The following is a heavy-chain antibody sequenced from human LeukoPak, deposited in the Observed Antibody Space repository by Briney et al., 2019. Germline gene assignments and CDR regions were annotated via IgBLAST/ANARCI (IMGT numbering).Heavy chain of an antibody. CDR2: KYYGGSA. CDR3: ATPYCSSISCLDVFNM. Sequence: PSQTLSLTCNVSGVSVSDGRYYWTWIRQHPGKGLEWIGYKYYGGSAKYNPSLKSRLTISIDTSKNQFSLQLSSVTAADTATYYCATPYCSSISCLDVFNMWGQGTRVTVSS. J-gene: IGHJ3*02. D-gene: IGHD2-2*01. V-gene: IGHV4-31*03. CDR1: GVSVSDGRYY.